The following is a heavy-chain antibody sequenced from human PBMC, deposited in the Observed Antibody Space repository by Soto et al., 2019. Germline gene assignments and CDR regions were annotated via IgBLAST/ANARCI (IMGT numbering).Heavy chain of an antibody. D-gene: IGHD1-20*01. CDR1: GYTFTSYG. CDR3: AKVTGSTIDF. J-gene: IGHJ4*02. CDR2: ISAYNGNT. Sequence: ASVKVSCKASGYTFTSYGISWVRQAPGQGLEWMGWISAYNGNTHYAQNLRGRVTMTTDKSTSTAYMELSSLRSEDTAIYYCAKVTGSTIDFWGQGTLVTISS. V-gene: IGHV1-18*01.